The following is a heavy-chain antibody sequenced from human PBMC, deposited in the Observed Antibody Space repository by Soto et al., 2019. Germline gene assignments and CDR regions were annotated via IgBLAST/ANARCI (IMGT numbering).Heavy chain of an antibody. D-gene: IGHD4-17*01. Sequence: EVQLVESGGGLVQPGRSLRLSCAASGFTFDDYAMHWVRQAPGKGLEWVSGISWNSGSIGYADSVKGRFTISRDNAKNSLYLQMNSLRAEDTALYYCEKANFQNYGDYYFDYWGQGTLVTVSS. CDR2: ISWNSGSI. CDR3: EKANFQNYGDYYFDY. CDR1: GFTFDDYA. J-gene: IGHJ4*02. V-gene: IGHV3-9*01.